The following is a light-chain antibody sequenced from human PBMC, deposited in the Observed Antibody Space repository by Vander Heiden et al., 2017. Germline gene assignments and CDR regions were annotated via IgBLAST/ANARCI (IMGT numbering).Light chain of an antibody. CDR2: DAS. V-gene: IGKV3-11*01. CDR3: QQYSNWPPIFT. CDR1: QSISSY. Sequence: EIVLTQSPATLSLSPGEGATLSCRASQSISSYLAWYQQRPGQSPRLLIYDASNRATGIAARFSGSGSGTDFTLTISSLEPEDFAVYYCQQYSNWPPIFTFGPGTKVDIK. J-gene: IGKJ3*01.